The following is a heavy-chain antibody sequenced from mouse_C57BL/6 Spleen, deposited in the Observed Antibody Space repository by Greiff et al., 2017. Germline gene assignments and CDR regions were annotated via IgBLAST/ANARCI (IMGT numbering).Heavy chain of an antibody. CDR2: IDPSDSYT. CDR3: ARGITTASDAMDY. CDR1: GYTFTSYW. D-gene: IGHD1-2*01. V-gene: IGHV1-69*01. Sequence: QVQLQQPGAELVMPGASVKLSCKASGYTFTSYWMHWVKQRPGQGLEWIGEIDPSDSYTNYNQKFKGKSTLTVDKSSSTAYMQLSSLTSEDSAVYYCARGITTASDAMDYWGQGTSVTVSS. J-gene: IGHJ4*01.